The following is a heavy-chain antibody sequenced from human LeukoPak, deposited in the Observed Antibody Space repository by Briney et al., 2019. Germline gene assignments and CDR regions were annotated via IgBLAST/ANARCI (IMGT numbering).Heavy chain of an antibody. D-gene: IGHD1-14*01. V-gene: IGHV3-21*01. CDR2: ISSSSSYI. J-gene: IGHJ4*02. CDR3: ARSYRNPDNQFDY. Sequence: GGSLRLSCAAPGFTSSSYSMNWVRQAPGKGLEWVSSISSSSSYIYYADSVKGRFTISRDNAKNSLYLQMNSLRAEDTAVYYCARSYRNPDNQFDYWGQGTLVTVSS. CDR1: GFTSSSYS.